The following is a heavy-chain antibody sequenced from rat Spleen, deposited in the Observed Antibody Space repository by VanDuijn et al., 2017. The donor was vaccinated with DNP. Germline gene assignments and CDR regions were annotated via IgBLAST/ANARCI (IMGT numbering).Heavy chain of an antibody. V-gene: IGHV5-31*01. CDR1: GFTFDNHW. CDR2: ITANSGGT. J-gene: IGHJ2*01. D-gene: IGHD1-12*02. CDR3: ATQRYYDGTYYYGFDY. Sequence: EVQLVGSGGDLVQPGRSLKLSCAASGFTFDNHWMTWIRQVPGKGLEWVASITANSGGTYYPDSVKGRFTISRDNAKSTLYLQMDSLRSEDTATYYCATQRYYDGTYYYGFDYWGQGVMVTVSS.